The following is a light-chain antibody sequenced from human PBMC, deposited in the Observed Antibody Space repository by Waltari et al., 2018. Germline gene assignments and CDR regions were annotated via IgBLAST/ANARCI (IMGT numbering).Light chain of an antibody. V-gene: IGLV3-27*01. Sequence: SYELTQPSSVSVSPGQTARITCSGDVLAKKYARWFQQKPGQAPVLVIYKDTERPSGIPERISGSSSGTTVTLTISGAQVEDEDDYYCYSAADSNLRVFGGGTRLTVL. J-gene: IGLJ2*01. CDR1: VLAKKY. CDR2: KDT. CDR3: YSAADSNLRV.